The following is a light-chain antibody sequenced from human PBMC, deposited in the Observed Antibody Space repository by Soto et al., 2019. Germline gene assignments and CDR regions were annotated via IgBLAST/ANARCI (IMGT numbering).Light chain of an antibody. CDR1: QSVSTY. V-gene: IGKV3-11*01. Sequence: ETVLTQSPATLSLSPGERATLSCRASQSVSTYLAWYQQKPGQAPRLLIYDASNRASGIPARFSGSGSGTDFTLTISTLEPEDFAVYDCQQRSNWPRTFGQGTKVEVK. J-gene: IGKJ1*01. CDR2: DAS. CDR3: QQRSNWPRT.